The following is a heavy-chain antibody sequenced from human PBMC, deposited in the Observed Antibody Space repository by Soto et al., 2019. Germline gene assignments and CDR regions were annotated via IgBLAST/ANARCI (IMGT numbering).Heavy chain of an antibody. D-gene: IGHD3-22*01. CDR3: ARDGNYDSSGFPRGFDY. Sequence: GGSLRLSCAASGFTFSSYGMHWVRQAPGKGLEWVAVIWYDGSNKYYADSVKGRFTISRDNSKNTLYLQMNSLRAEDTAVYYCARDGNYDSSGFPRGFDYWGQGTLVTVSS. CDR2: IWYDGSNK. CDR1: GFTFSSYG. V-gene: IGHV3-33*01. J-gene: IGHJ4*02.